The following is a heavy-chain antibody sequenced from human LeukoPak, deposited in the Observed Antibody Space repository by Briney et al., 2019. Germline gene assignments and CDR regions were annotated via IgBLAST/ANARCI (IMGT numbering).Heavy chain of an antibody. Sequence: TSETLSLTCTVSGGSISSSSYYWGWIRQPPGKGLEWIGSIYYSGSTYYNPSLKSRVTISVDTSKNQFSLKLSSVTAADTAVYYCARATVVTLLSYWFDPWGQGTLVTVSS. V-gene: IGHV4-39*07. D-gene: IGHD4-23*01. J-gene: IGHJ5*02. CDR2: IYYSGST. CDR1: GGSISSSSYY. CDR3: ARATVVTLLSYWFDP.